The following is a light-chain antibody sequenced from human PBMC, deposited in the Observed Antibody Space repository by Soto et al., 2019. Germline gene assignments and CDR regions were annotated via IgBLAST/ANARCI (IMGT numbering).Light chain of an antibody. J-gene: IGKJ4*01. CDR3: QQRRDWPLT. V-gene: IGKV3-11*01. CDR1: QSLGYY. Sequence: EIVLTQSPATLSLSPGERATLSCRASQSLGYYLAWFQQKHGQAPRLLIYDTSNRASGIPDRFSGSGSGTDFTLPISSLDPEDFAVYSCQQRRDWPLTFCGGTKVEIK. CDR2: DTS.